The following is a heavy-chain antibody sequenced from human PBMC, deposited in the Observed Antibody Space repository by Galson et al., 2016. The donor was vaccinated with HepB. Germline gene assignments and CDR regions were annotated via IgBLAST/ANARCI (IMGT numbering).Heavy chain of an antibody. Sequence: SLRLSCAASGFTLSSYRINWVRQAPGKGLEWVSSISRGGTYKYYAVSVEGRFTISRDNAKNSLYLQMNSLRAEDTAVYFCARDESSGYSDAFDMWGQGTMVAVSS. CDR1: GFTLSSYR. CDR2: ISRGGTYK. J-gene: IGHJ3*02. CDR3: ARDESSGYSDAFDM. D-gene: IGHD3-22*01. V-gene: IGHV3-21*01.